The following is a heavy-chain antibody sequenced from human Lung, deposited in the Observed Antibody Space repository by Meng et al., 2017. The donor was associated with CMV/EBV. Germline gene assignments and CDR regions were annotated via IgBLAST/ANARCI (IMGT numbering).Heavy chain of an antibody. CDR3: VRGPLLGWFDP. CDR2: IYSSGRT. CDR1: GSTVTSYY. Sequence: EVHLEESGGGLIQPGGSLRLSCAASGSTVTSYYMHWVRQAPGKGLEWVSVIYSSGRTYYADSVKGRFTISRDNSKNTVDLQMNTLRAEDTAIYYCVRGPLLGWFDPWGQGALVTVSS. J-gene: IGHJ5*02. V-gene: IGHV3-53*01.